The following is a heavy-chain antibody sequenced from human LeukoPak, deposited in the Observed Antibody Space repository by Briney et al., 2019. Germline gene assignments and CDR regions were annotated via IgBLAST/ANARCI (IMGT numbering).Heavy chain of an antibody. D-gene: IGHD6-19*01. CDR2: INHSGST. CDR3: ARAGSGWSFDS. CDR1: GGSFSGYY. J-gene: IGHJ4*02. V-gene: IGHV4-34*01. Sequence: KTSETLSLTCAVYGGSFSGYYWSWIRQPPGKGLEWIGEINHSGSTNYNPSLESRVTISVDTSKNQLSLRLSSVTAADTAVYYCARAGSGWSFDSWGQGTLVTVSS.